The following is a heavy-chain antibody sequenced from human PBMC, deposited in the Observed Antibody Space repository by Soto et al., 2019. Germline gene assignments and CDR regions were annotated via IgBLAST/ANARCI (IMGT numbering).Heavy chain of an antibody. CDR2: THTGGGA. CDR3: AREDIAAPASGEHAFDI. CDR1: GFTVSRYY. Sequence: EVQLVESGGGLVQPGGSLRLSCAASGFTVSRYYMTWVRQAQGKGLEWVSVTHTGGGALYADSVKRRFTISRQESKNTVYLQMNSLRTQETAVYFCAREDIAAPASGEHAFDIWGHGTMVTVSS. V-gene: IGHV3-53*04. D-gene: IGHD6-13*01. J-gene: IGHJ3*02.